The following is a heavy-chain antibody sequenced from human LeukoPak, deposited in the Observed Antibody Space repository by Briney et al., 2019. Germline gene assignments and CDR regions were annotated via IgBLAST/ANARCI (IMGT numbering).Heavy chain of an antibody. CDR2: VVVGSGNT. CDR1: GFTFTSSA. V-gene: IGHV1-58*01. D-gene: IGHD3-10*01. Sequence: SVTVSCTASGFTFTSSAVQWVRQARGQRLEWIGWVVVGSGNTNYAQKFQERVTITRDMSTSTAYMELSSLRSEDTAVYYCAAPTPRHYYGSGSYYPNFDYWGQGTLVTVSS. J-gene: IGHJ4*02. CDR3: AAPTPRHYYGSGSYYPNFDY.